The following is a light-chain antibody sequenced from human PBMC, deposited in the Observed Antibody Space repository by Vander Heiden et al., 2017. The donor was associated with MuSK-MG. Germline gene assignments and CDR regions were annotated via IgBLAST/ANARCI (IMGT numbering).Light chain of an antibody. V-gene: IGLV2-14*03. CDR1: RNDVGGYNY. CDR3: RPSTGGRTWV. CDR2: AVS. Sequence: QPALTQPAAVSGSPGQSITLSCTGTRNDVGGYNYVSWFQQHPGKAPKGSIWAVSHRPSGVSNRFSGSKSGTTDSLTTSGLQAEGEADYDCRPSTGGRTWVFGGGTKLTVL. J-gene: IGLJ2*01.